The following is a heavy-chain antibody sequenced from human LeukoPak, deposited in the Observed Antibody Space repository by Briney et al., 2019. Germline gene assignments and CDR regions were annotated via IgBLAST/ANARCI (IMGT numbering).Heavy chain of an antibody. J-gene: IGHJ4*02. CDR1: GYTFTSYD. Sequence: GASVKVSCKASGYTFTSYDINWARQATGLGLEWMGWMNPNSGNTGYAQKFQGRVTMTRNTSISTAYMELSSLRSEDTAVYYCARGPVVVAATFFDYWGQGTLVTVSS. D-gene: IGHD2-15*01. CDR3: ARGPVVVAATFFDY. V-gene: IGHV1-8*01. CDR2: MNPNSGNT.